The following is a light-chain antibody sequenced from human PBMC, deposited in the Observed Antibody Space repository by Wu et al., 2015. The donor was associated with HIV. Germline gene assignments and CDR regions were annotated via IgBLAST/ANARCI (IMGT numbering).Light chain of an antibody. CDR2: GAS. J-gene: IGKJ5*01. Sequence: PGERATLSCRASQTVGSNLAWYQQKPGQTPRLLIYGASNRATGIPARFSGSGSGTDFTLTISSLEPEDFAVYSCQQHSTWPLTFGQGTRLEIK. CDR3: QQHSTWPLT. V-gene: IGKV3-11*01. CDR1: QTVGSN.